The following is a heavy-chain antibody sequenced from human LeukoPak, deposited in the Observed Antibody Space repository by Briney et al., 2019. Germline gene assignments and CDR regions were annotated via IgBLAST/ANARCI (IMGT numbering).Heavy chain of an antibody. CDR2: IYPSGNT. D-gene: IGHD3-10*01. CDR1: GGSFTTHF. Sequence: SETLSLTCTVSGGSFTTHFWSWVRQPAGKGLEWIGRIYPSGNTNYNPSLKSRLNLSVDTSKTQFSLRLSSVTAADTAVYYCAREDSGSYYNYYYFYMDVWGKGTTVTVSS. V-gene: IGHV4-4*07. J-gene: IGHJ6*03. CDR3: AREDSGSYYNYYYFYMDV.